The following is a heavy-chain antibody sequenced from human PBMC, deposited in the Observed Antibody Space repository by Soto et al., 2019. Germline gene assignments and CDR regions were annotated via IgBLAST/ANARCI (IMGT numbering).Heavy chain of an antibody. CDR1: GGSVSSNSHY. D-gene: IGHD2-2*01. J-gene: IGHJ6*02. Sequence: PSETLSLTCTVSGGSVSSNSHYWTWIRQPPGKGLEWIAYIYYDGTTSYNPSLASRVTISIDASKSQVSLRLRSVTAADTAVYYCARANIGVVPVGPWYYYVMGVWGQGTTVTVSS. CDR3: ARANIGVVPVGPWYYYVMGV. V-gene: IGHV4-61*01. CDR2: IYYDGTT.